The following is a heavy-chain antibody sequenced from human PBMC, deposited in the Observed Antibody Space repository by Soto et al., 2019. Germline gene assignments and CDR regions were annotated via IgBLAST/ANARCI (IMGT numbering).Heavy chain of an antibody. CDR1: GYSFTSYW. V-gene: IGHV5-51*01. Sequence: GESLKISCKGSGYSFTSYWIGWVRQMPGKGLEWMGIIYPGDSDTRYSPSFQGQVTISADKSISTAYLQWSSLKASGTAMYYCARLFYYDSSGRNSDYWGQGTLVTVSS. D-gene: IGHD3-22*01. CDR2: IYPGDSDT. CDR3: ARLFYYDSSGRNSDY. J-gene: IGHJ4*02.